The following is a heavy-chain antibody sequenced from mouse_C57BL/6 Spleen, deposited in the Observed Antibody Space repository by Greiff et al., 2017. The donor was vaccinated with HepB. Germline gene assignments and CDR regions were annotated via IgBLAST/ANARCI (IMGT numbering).Heavy chain of an antibody. CDR2: IYPGSGST. J-gene: IGHJ4*01. CDR3: ARVRGNYPYYYAMDY. CDR1: GYTFTSYW. D-gene: IGHD2-1*01. Sequence: QVQLQQSGAELVKPGASVKMSCKASGYTFTSYWITWVKQRPGQGLEWIGDIYPGSGSTNYNEKFKSKATLTVDTSSSTAYMQLSRLTSEDSAVYYCARVRGNYPYYYAMDYWGQGTSVTVSS. V-gene: IGHV1-55*01.